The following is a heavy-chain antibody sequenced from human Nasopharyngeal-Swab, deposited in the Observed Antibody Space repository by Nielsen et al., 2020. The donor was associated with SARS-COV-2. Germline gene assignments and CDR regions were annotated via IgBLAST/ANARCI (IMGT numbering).Heavy chain of an antibody. J-gene: IGHJ3*02. CDR2: ISSSSSTI. Sequence: WIRQPPGKGLEWVSYISSSSSTIYYADSVKGRFTTSRDNAKNSLYLQMNSLRAEDTAVYYCARDIITGTIVGAFDIWGQGTMVTVSS. CDR3: ARDIITGTIVGAFDI. D-gene: IGHD1-7*01. V-gene: IGHV3-48*01.